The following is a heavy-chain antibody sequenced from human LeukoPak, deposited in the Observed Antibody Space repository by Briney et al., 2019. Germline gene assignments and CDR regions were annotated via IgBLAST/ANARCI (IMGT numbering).Heavy chain of an antibody. J-gene: IGHJ1*01. CDR2: ISSSDTYI. D-gene: IGHD3-10*01. Sequence: GGSLRLSCAASGFTFTNYGMNWVRQAPGKGLEWVSSISSSDTYIYHADSVKGRFTISRDNAKNSLYLQMNSLRAEDTAVYYCARVLSSGGITMVRGVKGYFQHWGQGTLVTVSS. CDR1: GFTFTNYG. V-gene: IGHV3-21*01. CDR3: ARVLSSGGITMVRGVKGYFQH.